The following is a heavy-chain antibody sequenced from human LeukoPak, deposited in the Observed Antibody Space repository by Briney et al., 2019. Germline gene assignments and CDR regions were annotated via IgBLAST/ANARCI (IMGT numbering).Heavy chain of an antibody. CDR2: INTNTGNP. J-gene: IGHJ3*02. CDR3: ARGNVLRYFGGGRAFDI. CDR1: GYTFTTYA. V-gene: IGHV7-4-1*02. Sequence: GASVKVSCKASGYTFTTYAMNWVRQAPGQGLEWMGWINTNTGNPTYAQGFTGRFVFSLDTSVSTAYLQISSLKAEDTAVYYCARGNVLRYFGGGRAFDIWGQGTMVTVSS. D-gene: IGHD3-9*01.